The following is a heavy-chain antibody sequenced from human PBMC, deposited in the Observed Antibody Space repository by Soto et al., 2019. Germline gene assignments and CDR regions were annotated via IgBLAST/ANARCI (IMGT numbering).Heavy chain of an antibody. J-gene: IGHJ6*02. Sequence: QVQLVQSGAEVMKPGASVKVSCKASGFTSTRYSVHWVRQAPGQGPEWMGRINPNNGGTNYAQEFQGRVTMTRETSPTTVYLDLSSLRTEDTAGYYWASRVYAHFDVWGQGTTVTVS. V-gene: IGHV1-46*01. D-gene: IGHD3-10*01. CDR2: INPNNGGT. CDR1: GFTSTRYS. CDR3: ASRVYAHFDV.